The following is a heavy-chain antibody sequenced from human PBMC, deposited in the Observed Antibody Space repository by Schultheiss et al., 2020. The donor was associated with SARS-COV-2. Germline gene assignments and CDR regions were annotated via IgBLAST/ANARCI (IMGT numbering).Heavy chain of an antibody. CDR3: ARILSTYGNYGMDV. V-gene: IGHV2-5*01. D-gene: IGHD5/OR15-5a*01. Sequence: SGPTLVKPTQTLTLTCTFSGFSLSTSGVGVGWIRQPPGKALEWLALIYWNDDKRYSTSLKTRLTISKDTSKNQVVLTMTNMDPVDTATYYCARILSTYGNYGMDVWGQGTTVTVSS. CDR2: IYWNDDK. CDR1: GFSLSTSGVG. J-gene: IGHJ6*02.